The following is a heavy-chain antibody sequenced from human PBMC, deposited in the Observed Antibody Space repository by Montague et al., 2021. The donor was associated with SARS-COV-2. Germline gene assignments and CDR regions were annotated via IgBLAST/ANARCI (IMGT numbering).Heavy chain of an antibody. CDR1: GGSVNSGSYS. CDR3: ARRPGASYYVFWSGGFDI. J-gene: IGHJ3*02. D-gene: IGHD3-3*01. Sequence: SETLSLTCTVSGGSVNSGSYSWDWIRQPPWKGLEWIGSIHYSGSTSYNPPLKSRVTISIDTSKNHFSLRVNSVTAADSAVYFCARRPGASYYVFWSGGFDIWGQGTMVTVS. V-gene: IGHV4-39*01. CDR2: IHYSGST.